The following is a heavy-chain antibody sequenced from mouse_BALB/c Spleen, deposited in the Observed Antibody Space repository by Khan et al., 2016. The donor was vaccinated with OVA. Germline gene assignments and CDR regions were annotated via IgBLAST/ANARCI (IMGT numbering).Heavy chain of an antibody. CDR1: GFTFSTYG. CDR3: ARLAYYYDSGGFAY. Sequence: EVELVESGGDLVKPGGSLKLSCAASGFTFSTYGMSWVRQTPDKRLEWVATVSTGGSYTYYQDSVKGRFTISRDNAKNTLYLQMSSLKSEDTAMFYWARLAYYYDSGGFAYWGQGTLVTVSA. J-gene: IGHJ3*01. D-gene: IGHD1-1*01. V-gene: IGHV5-6*01. CDR2: VSTGGSYT.